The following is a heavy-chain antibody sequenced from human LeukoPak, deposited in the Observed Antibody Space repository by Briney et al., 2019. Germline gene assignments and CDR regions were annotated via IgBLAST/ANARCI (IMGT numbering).Heavy chain of an antibody. CDR1: GGSISSYY. CDR2: IYTSGST. Sequence: PSETLSLTCTVSGGSISSYYWSWIRQPAGKGLEWIGRIYTSGSTNYNPSLKSRVTISVDTSKNQFSLKLSSVTAADTAVYYCASYSDSTYYYYYGMDVWGQGTTVTVSS. J-gene: IGHJ6*02. D-gene: IGHD2-2*01. V-gene: IGHV4-4*07. CDR3: ASYSDSTYYYYYGMDV.